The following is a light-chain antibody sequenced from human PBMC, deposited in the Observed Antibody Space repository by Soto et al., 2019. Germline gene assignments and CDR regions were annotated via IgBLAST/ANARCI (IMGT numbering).Light chain of an antibody. CDR3: QSYDSRVRVV. J-gene: IGLJ2*01. CDR1: SSNIGAGYN. Sequence: QSVLTQPPSVSGAPGQRVTISCTGSSSNIGAGYNVHWYQQLPGTAPKLLIYGNSNRPSRVPDRFSGSKSGTSASLAITGLQAEDDADYYCQSYDSRVRVVFGGGTKVTVL. CDR2: GNS. V-gene: IGLV1-40*01.